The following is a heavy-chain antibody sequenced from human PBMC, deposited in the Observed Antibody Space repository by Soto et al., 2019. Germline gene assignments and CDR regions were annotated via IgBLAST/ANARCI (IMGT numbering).Heavy chain of an antibody. Sequence: QVHLVESGGGVVQPGRSLRLSCAASGFTFSSYGMLWVRQAPGKGLEWVAVIWYNGSKKYYGESVKGRFTIFRDNSENTLSLEMSRLRAEDTAVYYCGRQLAVPSAAYAMDVWGQGTTVTVSS. CDR1: GFTFSSYG. D-gene: IGHD2-15*01. CDR3: GRQLAVPSAAYAMDV. CDR2: IWYNGSKK. V-gene: IGHV3-33*03. J-gene: IGHJ6*02.